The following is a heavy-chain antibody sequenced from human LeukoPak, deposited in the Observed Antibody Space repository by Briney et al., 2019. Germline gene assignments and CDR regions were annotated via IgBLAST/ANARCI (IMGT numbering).Heavy chain of an antibody. J-gene: IGHJ4*02. V-gene: IGHV4-4*02. D-gene: IGHD2-21*01. CDR2: IFHSGST. Sequence: PSGTLSLTCAVSGGSITTRNWWTWVRQPPGKGLEWIGEIFHSGSTDYNPSLKSRVTMSVDKSKSQFSLKLTSVTAADTALYYCASLGYCGDDNCHPPRWGQGTLVTVSS. CDR3: ASLGYCGDDNCHPPR. CDR1: GGSITTRNW.